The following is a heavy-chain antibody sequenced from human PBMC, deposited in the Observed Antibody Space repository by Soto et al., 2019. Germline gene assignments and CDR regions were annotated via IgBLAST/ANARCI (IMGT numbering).Heavy chain of an antibody. D-gene: IGHD2-21*02. V-gene: IGHV4-59*01. J-gene: IGHJ6*02. Sequence: SETLSLTCTVSGGSISGYYWSWIRQPPGKGLEWIGYMYNTGSTVYNPSFKSRVTISVDTSKNQFSLKLNSVTAADTAVYYCARDLWGYCGTNCYPLDVWGQGTTVT. CDR2: MYNTGST. CDR3: ARDLWGYCGTNCYPLDV. CDR1: GGSISGYY.